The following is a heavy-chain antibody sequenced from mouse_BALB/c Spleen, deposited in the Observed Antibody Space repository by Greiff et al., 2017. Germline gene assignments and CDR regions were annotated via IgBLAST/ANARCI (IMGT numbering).Heavy chain of an antibody. Sequence: QVQLQQSGPELVKPGASVRISCKASGYTFTSYYIHWVKQRPGQGLEWIGWIYPGNVNTKYNEKFKGKATLTADKSSSTAYMQLSSLTSEDSAVYFCARGNYGYPYAMDYWGQGTSVTVSS. CDR1: GYTFTSYY. CDR3: ARGNYGYPYAMDY. CDR2: IYPGNVNT. J-gene: IGHJ4*01. V-gene: IGHV1S56*01. D-gene: IGHD2-2*01.